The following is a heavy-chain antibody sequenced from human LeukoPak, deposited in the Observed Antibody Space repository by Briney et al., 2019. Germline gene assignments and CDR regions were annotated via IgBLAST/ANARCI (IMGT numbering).Heavy chain of an antibody. CDR1: GFTFSSYG. CDR3: ASWELPAGGGMDV. Sequence: GGSLRLSCAASGFTFSSYGMHWVRQAPGRGLEWVAVISYDGSNKYYADSVKGRFTISRDNSKNTLYLQMNSLRAEDTAVYYCASWELPAGGGMDVWGQGTTVTVSS. D-gene: IGHD1-26*01. V-gene: IGHV3-30*19. CDR2: ISYDGSNK. J-gene: IGHJ6*02.